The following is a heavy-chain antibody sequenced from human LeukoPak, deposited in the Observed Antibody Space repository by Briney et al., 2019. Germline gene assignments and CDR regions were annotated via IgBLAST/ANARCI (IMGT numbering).Heavy chain of an antibody. CDR1: GYTFTSYY. Sequence: ASVKVSCKVSGYTFTSYYMHWVRQAPGQGLEWMGIINPSGGSTSYAQKFQGRVTMTTDMSTSTVYMEQSTLRSEDTAVYYCARESPVAGTSAYSFDYWGQGTLVTVSS. D-gene: IGHD6-19*01. J-gene: IGHJ4*02. CDR3: ARESPVAGTSAYSFDY. CDR2: INPSGGST. V-gene: IGHV1-46*01.